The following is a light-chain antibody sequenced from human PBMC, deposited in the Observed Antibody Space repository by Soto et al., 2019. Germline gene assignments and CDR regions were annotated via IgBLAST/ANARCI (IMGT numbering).Light chain of an antibody. CDR3: EQYGSSPFT. CDR2: GAS. V-gene: IGKV3-20*01. J-gene: IGKJ3*01. CDR1: QNVNNNF. Sequence: EIVLTQSPGTLSLSPGERATLSCRASQNVNNNFLAWYQQNPGQPPRLLGYGASSRATGIPDRFSGSGSETDFTLTISRLEPEDFAVYFCEQYGSSPFTFGPGTKLDLK.